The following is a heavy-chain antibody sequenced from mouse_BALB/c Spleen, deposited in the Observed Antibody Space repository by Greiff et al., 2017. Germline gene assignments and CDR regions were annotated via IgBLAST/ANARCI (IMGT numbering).Heavy chain of an antibody. CDR1: GYAFTNYL. CDR3: ARRETARAFAY. CDR2: INPGSGGT. V-gene: IGHV1-54*01. Sequence: QVQLKQSGAELVRPGTSVKVSCKASGYAFTNYLIEWVKQRPGQGLEWIGVINPGSGGTNYNEKFKGKATLTADKSSSTAYMQLSSLTSDDSAVYFCARRETARAFAYWGQGTLVTVSA. J-gene: IGHJ3*01. D-gene: IGHD3-1*01.